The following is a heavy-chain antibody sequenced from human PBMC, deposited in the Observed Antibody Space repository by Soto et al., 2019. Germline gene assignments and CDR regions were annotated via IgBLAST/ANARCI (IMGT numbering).Heavy chain of an antibody. CDR2: LSGSGDST. Sequence: EVQLLESGGGLVQPGGSLRLSCAASGFTFSNYAMTWVRQAPGKGLEWVSTLSGSGDSTYYADSVKGRFTISRDNSKNTLYLQVNSLRAEDTAVYYCATDYCVSTICLVKRYFQSWGQGALVTVSS. D-gene: IGHD2-2*01. V-gene: IGHV3-23*01. J-gene: IGHJ1*01. CDR3: ATDYCVSTICLVKRYFQS. CDR1: GFTFSNYA.